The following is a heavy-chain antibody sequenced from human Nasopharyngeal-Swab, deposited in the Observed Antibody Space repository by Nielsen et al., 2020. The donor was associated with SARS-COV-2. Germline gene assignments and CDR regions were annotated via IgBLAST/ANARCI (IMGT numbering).Heavy chain of an antibody. Sequence: GESLNISCAAPGFTFGDYSMHWVRQSPGKGLEWVSLISWDGASTYYAASVKGRFIISRDNSKNSLYLQMNSLRSEDTALYYCAKVKIADYYYGMDVWGQGTTVTVSS. CDR2: ISWDGAST. V-gene: IGHV3-43*01. CDR3: AKVKIADYYYGMDV. CDR1: GFTFGDYS. D-gene: IGHD2-21*01. J-gene: IGHJ6*02.